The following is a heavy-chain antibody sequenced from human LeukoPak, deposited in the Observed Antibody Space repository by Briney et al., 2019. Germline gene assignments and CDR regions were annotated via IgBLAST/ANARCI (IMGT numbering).Heavy chain of an antibody. CDR1: GGSIRSSSYY. Sequence: SETLSLTCTVSGGSIRSSSYYWGWIRQPPGKGLEWIGSISYSGNTYYNPSLKSRVTMSVDTSKNQFSLKLSSVTAADTVVYYCAKHGRGYYYDSSGFSWGQGTLVTVSS. V-gene: IGHV4-39*01. CDR2: ISYSGNT. D-gene: IGHD3-22*01. CDR3: AKHGRGYYYDSSGFS. J-gene: IGHJ5*02.